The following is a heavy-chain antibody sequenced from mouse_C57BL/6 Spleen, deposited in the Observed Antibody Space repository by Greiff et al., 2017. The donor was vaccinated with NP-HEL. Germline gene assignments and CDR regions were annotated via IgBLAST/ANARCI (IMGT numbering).Heavy chain of an antibody. D-gene: IGHD2-1*01. CDR2: IDPSDSET. V-gene: IGHV1-52*01. Sequence: VQLQQPGAELVRPGSSVKLSCKASGYTFTSYWMHWVKQRPIQGLEWIGNIDPSDSETHYNQQFKDKATLTVDKSSSTAYMQLSSLTSEDSAVYDCARPIYYGIHWYCDVWGTGTTVTVSS. CDR3: ARPIYYGIHWYCDV. J-gene: IGHJ1*03. CDR1: GYTFTSYW.